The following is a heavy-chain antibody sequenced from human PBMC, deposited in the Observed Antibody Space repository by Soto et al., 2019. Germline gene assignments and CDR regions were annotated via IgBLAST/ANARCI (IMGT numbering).Heavy chain of an antibody. CDR3: ARARLCAVYAFDF. CDR1: GGSITSGAYY. Sequence: QVQLQESGPGLVNPSQTLSLTCTVSGGSITSGAYYWSWVRQRPGTGLEWLGYIYYSGSTYFSPSLKSRLTLSLDTSKNQFSLKLTSVTAADTAMYYCARARLCAVYAFDFWGPGTMVTVSS. CDR2: IYYSGST. J-gene: IGHJ3*01. V-gene: IGHV4-31*03. D-gene: IGHD3-10*02.